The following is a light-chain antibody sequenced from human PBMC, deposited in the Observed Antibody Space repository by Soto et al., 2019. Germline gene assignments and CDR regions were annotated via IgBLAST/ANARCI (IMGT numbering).Light chain of an antibody. CDR1: SSEVGVYNS. CDR2: DVS. J-gene: IGLJ1*01. V-gene: IGLV2-8*01. CDR3: TSYAGTHIV. Sequence: QSALTQRPSASGSPGQSVTISCTGTSSEVGVYNSVSWYQQHPAQAPKLMIYDVSKRPSGVPDRFSGSKSGNPASLTVSGLQAEDEADYYCTSYAGTHIVFGPGTKVPVL.